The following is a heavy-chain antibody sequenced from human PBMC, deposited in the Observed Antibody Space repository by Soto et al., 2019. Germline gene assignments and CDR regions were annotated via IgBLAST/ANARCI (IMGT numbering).Heavy chain of an antibody. J-gene: IGHJ4*01. V-gene: IGHV1-18*01. D-gene: IGHD3-16*02. CDR3: ARDMITFRGVSVEVLDY. Sequence: QVQLVQSGAEVKKPGASVKVSCKASGYTFTSYGISWVRQAPGQGLEWLGWISAYNGNTNYAQKLLGRVTMTTDTSTSTGYMELRSLRSDESVFYYCARDMITFRGVSVEVLDYWGDATLVTVSS. CDR1: GYTFTSYG. CDR2: ISAYNGNT.